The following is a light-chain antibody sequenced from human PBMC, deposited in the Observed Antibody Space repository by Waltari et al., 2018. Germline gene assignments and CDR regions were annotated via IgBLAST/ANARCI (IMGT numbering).Light chain of an antibody. J-gene: IGKJ2*01. CDR3: QQYYSSPYT. CDR2: WAS. Sequence: DLVLTQSPAHQAVSLGERATIHFKSSQNILYRSNNKNYLAWYQQKAGQPPKLLFYWASTRESGVPDRFSGSGSGTDFTLTISSLQAEDVAVYYCQQYYSSPYTFGQGTRLEIK. V-gene: IGKV4-1*01. CDR1: QNILYRSNNKNY.